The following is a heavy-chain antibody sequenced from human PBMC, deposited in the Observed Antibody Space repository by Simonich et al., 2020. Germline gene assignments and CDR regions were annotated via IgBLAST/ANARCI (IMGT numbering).Heavy chain of an antibody. CDR3: ARHDRWLQFYFDY. CDR1: GGPISSYY. Sequence: QVQLQESGPGLVKPSETLSLTCTVSGGPISSYYWSWIRQPPGKGLEWIGYIYYSGSTNYNPSLKSRVTKSVDTSKNQFSLKLSSVTAADTAVYYCARHDRWLQFYFDYWGQGTLVTVSS. D-gene: IGHD5-12*01. J-gene: IGHJ4*02. V-gene: IGHV4-59*08. CDR2: IYYSGST.